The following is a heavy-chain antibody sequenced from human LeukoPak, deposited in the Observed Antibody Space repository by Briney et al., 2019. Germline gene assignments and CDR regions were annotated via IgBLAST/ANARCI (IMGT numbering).Heavy chain of an antibody. CDR1: GLTFSVSS. V-gene: IGHV3-73*01. J-gene: IGHJ6*04. CDR3: THPAYYYNVDV. CDR2: IITKADNYAT. D-gene: IGHD6-25*01. Sequence: GGSLKLSCSAAGLTFSVSSIHWVRQASGNGREWVGRIITKADNYATAYSASVKGRFTISRDDSTNTAYLQMNSLKTEDTAVYYCTHPAYYYNVDVWGKGTTVTVSS.